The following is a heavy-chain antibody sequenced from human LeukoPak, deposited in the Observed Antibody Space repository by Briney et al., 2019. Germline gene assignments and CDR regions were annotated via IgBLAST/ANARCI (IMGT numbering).Heavy chain of an antibody. CDR3: AKDRGTMLLFMDV. CDR1: EFTFSHYG. CDR2: VWFDGSNE. V-gene: IGHV3-33*06. D-gene: IGHD3-10*01. Sequence: GRSLRLSCVASEFTFSHYGMHWVRQAPGKGPEWVALVWFDGSNEYYADSVKGRFTISRDNSKNTVYLQMNSPRVEDTAVYYCAKDRGTMLLFMDVWGKGTTVTVSS. J-gene: IGHJ6*03.